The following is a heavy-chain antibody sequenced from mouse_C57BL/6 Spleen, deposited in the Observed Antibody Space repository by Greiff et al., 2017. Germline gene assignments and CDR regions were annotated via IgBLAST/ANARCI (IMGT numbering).Heavy chain of an antibody. V-gene: IGHV1-52*01. J-gene: IGHJ1*03. CDR3: ARVGNYPYFDV. Sequence: QVQLQQPGAELVRPGSSVKLSCKASGYTFTSYWMHWVKQRPIQGLEWIGNIYPSDSETHYNQKFKDKATLTVDKSSSTAYMQRSSLTSEDSAVYCCARVGNYPYFDVWGTGATVTVSS. D-gene: IGHD2-1*01. CDR1: GYTFTSYW. CDR2: IYPSDSET.